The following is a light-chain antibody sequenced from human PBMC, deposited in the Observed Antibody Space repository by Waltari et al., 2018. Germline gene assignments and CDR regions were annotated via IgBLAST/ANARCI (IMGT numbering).Light chain of an antibody. CDR3: QHYVRLPAT. V-gene: IGKV3-20*01. CDR1: QSVSRS. J-gene: IGKJ1*01. Sequence: IVLTQYTGTLSLSPGERATLSCRASQSVSRSLAWYQQKPGQAPKLLIYAASTRATGIPDRFTGSGSGTDFSLTISSLEPEDFAIYFCQHYVRLPATFGQGTKVEIK. CDR2: AAS.